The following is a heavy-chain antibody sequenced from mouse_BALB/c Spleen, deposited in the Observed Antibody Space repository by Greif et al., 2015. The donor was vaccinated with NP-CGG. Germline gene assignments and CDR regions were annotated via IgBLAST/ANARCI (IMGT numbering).Heavy chain of an antibody. CDR1: GFSLTSYG. CDR2: IWSGGST. Sequence: VKLVESGPGLVQPSQSLSITCTVSGFSLTSYGVHWVRQSPGKGLEWLGVIWSGGSTDYNAAFISRLSISKDNSKSQFFFKMNSLQANDTAIYYCASYYGYSFAYWGQGTLVTVSA. D-gene: IGHD1-2*01. V-gene: IGHV2-2*02. CDR3: ASYYGYSFAY. J-gene: IGHJ3*01.